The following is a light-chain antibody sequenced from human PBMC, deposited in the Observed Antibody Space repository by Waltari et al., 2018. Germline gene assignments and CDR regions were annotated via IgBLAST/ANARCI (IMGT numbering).Light chain of an antibody. CDR2: DAS. CDR1: QSVSRP. Sequence: EIVLTQSPGTLSLSPGERATLPCRARQSVSRPLAWYQQKPGQAPRLLIYDASTRATGIPDRCSGSGAGTDVSLTISRLEPEDFAVYYCQKYVTLPATFGQGTKVEVK. CDR3: QKYVTLPAT. J-gene: IGKJ1*01. V-gene: IGKV3-20*01.